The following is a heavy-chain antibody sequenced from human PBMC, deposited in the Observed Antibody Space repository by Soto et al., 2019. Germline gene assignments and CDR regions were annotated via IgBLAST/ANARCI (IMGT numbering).Heavy chain of an antibody. CDR3: AHRVLRTVFGLVTTTAIYFDF. J-gene: IGHJ4*02. V-gene: IGHV2-5*02. Sequence: QITLNESGPTVVRPTETLTLTCRFSGFSLTTSGVGVGWIRQSPGKAPEWLALIYWDDDKRYSASLKSRLTITKDTSNNPVVLTVSDLDPTDTATSYCAHRVLRTVFGLVTTTAIYFDFWGQGTPVAVSS. D-gene: IGHD3-3*01. CDR2: IYWDDDK. CDR1: GFSLTTSGVG.